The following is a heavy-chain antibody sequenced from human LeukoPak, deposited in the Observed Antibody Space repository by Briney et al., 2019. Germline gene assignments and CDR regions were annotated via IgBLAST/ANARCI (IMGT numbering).Heavy chain of an antibody. V-gene: IGHV1-2*06. CDR2: INANSGGT. CDR1: GYTFTSYD. D-gene: IGHD2-8*01. J-gene: IGHJ6*02. Sequence: EASVTVSCTASGYTFTSYDINWVRQAPGQGLEWMGRINANSGGTNTAQKFQGRVTMTRDTSKTTAYMELSGLRSDDTAVYYCARGEDLGVAMDYYYGLDVWGQGTTVTVSS. CDR3: ARGEDLGVAMDYYYGLDV.